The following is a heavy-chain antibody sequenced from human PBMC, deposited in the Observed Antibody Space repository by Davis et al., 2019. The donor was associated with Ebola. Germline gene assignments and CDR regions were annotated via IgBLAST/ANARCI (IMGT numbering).Heavy chain of an antibody. CDR2: IYHSGST. CDR1: GGSISSSSYH. V-gene: IGHV4-39*07. CDR3: ARDRGWLVLGYFDY. D-gene: IGHD6-19*01. Sequence: SETLSLTCTVSGGSISSSSYHWGWIRQPPGKGLEWIGEIYHSGSTNYNPSLKSRVTISVDKSKNQFSLKLSSVTAADTAVYYCARDRGWLVLGYFDYWGQGTLVTVSS. J-gene: IGHJ4*02.